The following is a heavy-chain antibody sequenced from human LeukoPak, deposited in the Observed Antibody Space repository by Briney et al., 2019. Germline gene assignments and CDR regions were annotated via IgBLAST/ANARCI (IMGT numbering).Heavy chain of an antibody. Sequence: SETLSLTFTVSGGSISSYYCSWIRQPPGKGLEWIGYGYYSGSTNYNPSLKSQVTISVDTSKNQFSLKLSSVTAADTAVYYCAVYYDFWSGHGWFDPWGQGTLVTGSS. CDR3: AVYYDFWSGHGWFDP. J-gene: IGHJ5*02. CDR1: GGSISSYY. V-gene: IGHV4-59*01. CDR2: GYYSGST. D-gene: IGHD3-3*01.